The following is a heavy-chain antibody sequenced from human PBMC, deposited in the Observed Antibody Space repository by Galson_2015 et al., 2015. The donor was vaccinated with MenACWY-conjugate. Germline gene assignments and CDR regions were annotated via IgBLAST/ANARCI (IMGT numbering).Heavy chain of an antibody. CDR3: ARRRPRDIGGGFDI. CDR2: IHQSGGT. Sequence: IGNIHQSGGTYHNPSLKSRITASADTSNNQFSLNLAAVTAADTALYFCARRRPRDIGGGFDIWGQGTLVTVSS. D-gene: IGHD2-15*01. J-gene: IGHJ3*02. V-gene: IGHV4-39*01.